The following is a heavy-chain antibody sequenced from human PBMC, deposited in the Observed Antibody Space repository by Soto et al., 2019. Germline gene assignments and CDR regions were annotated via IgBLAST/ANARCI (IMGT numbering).Heavy chain of an antibody. V-gene: IGHV1-69*02. Sequence: QVQLVQSGAEVKKPGSSVKVSCKASGGTFSSYTISWVRQAPGQGLEWMGRITPILGIANYAQKFQGRVTITADKSTSTAYMELSSRRSEDTAVYYCVSTAMVPKYFDYWGQGTLVTVSS. J-gene: IGHJ4*02. D-gene: IGHD5-18*01. CDR2: ITPILGIA. CDR3: VSTAMVPKYFDY. CDR1: GGTFSSYT.